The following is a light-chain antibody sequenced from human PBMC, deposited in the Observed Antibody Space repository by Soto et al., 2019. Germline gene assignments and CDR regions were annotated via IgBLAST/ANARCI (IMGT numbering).Light chain of an antibody. J-gene: IGKJ1*01. CDR2: DAS. CDR3: QHYNSDPWT. CDR1: QTIRRW. V-gene: IGKV1-5*01. Sequence: DIEMTQSPSTLSASVGDRLTITCRASQTIRRWLAWYQQRPGKAPKVLIYDASTLESGVPARFSGSVSETEFTLTISSLQPEDSATYYCQHYNSDPWTFGQGTKVEIK.